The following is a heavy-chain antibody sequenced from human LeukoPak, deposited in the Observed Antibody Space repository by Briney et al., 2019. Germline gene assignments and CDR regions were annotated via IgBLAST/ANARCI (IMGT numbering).Heavy chain of an antibody. D-gene: IGHD1-26*01. Sequence: PGGSLRLSCAASGFTFSTYWMAWVRQAPGKGLEWVANIKGDESARHQADSVKGRFTISRDNAQNSVYLQMSSLRGEDTAVYYCARDVGGSLDYWDQGTLVTVSS. V-gene: IGHV3-7*01. CDR3: ARDVGGSLDY. J-gene: IGHJ4*02. CDR2: IKGDESAR. CDR1: GFTFSTYW.